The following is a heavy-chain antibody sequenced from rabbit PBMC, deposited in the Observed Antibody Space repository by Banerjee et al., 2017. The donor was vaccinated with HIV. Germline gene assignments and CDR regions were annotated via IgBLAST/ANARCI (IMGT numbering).Heavy chain of an antibody. D-gene: IGHD4-2*01. CDR3: ARASAGSDGREYSL. J-gene: IGHJ3*01. Sequence: QSLEESGGDLVKPGASLTLTCTASGFSFSSNYMCWVRQAPGKGLEWIGCIYAGSSGSTYYASWAKGQFTISKTSSTTVTLQMTSLTAADTATYFCARASAGSDGREYSLWGQGTLVTVS. V-gene: IGHV1S40*01. CDR1: GFSFSSNY. CDR2: IYAGSSGST.